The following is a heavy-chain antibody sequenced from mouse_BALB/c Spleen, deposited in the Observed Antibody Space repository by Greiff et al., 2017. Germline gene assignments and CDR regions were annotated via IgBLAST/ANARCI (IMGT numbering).Heavy chain of an antibody. Sequence: VQLQQSGAELVKPGASVKLSCTASGFNIKDTYMHWVKQRPEQGLEWIGRIDPANGNTKYDPKFQGKATITADTSSNTAYLQLSSLTSEDTAVYYCASYDYRGGAMDYWGQGTSVTVSS. D-gene: IGHD2-4*01. J-gene: IGHJ4*01. CDR2: IDPANGNT. CDR1: GFNIKDTY. CDR3: ASYDYRGGAMDY. V-gene: IGHV14-3*02.